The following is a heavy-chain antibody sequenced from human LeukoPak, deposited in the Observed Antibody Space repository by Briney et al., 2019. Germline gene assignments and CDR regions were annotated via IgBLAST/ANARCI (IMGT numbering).Heavy chain of an antibody. CDR3: AKCSGGSYYHSDDY. Sequence: GGSLRLSCAGAGXTFSTYSMNWVRQAPGKGLEWVSSISSSGSYRYYADSVKGRFTISRDNAKKSLYLQMNSLRAEDTAVYYCAKCSGGSYYHSDDYWGQGTLVTVSS. CDR1: GXTFSTYS. D-gene: IGHD2-15*01. V-gene: IGHV3-21*01. J-gene: IGHJ4*02. CDR2: ISSSGSYR.